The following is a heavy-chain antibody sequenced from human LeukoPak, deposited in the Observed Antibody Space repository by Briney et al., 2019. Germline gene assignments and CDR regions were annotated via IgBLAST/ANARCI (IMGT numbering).Heavy chain of an antibody. Sequence: SGPTLVNPPQTLTLTCPFSGFSLRTGGVCARWIRQPPGKALEWLPRIDWADDKYYSTSLKTRLTISKDTSKNQVVLTMTNMDPVDTATYYCARTRYYYDSSGYPALFDYWGQGTLVTVSS. CDR2: IDWADDK. V-gene: IGHV2-70*11. D-gene: IGHD3-22*01. CDR1: GFSLRTGGVC. J-gene: IGHJ4*02. CDR3: ARTRYYYDSSGYPALFDY.